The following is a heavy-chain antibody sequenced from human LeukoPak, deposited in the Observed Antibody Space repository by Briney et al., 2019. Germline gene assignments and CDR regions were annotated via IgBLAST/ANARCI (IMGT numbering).Heavy chain of an antibody. CDR1: GGSISSYY. D-gene: IGHD3-22*01. V-gene: IGHV4-4*07. CDR2: IYTSGST. CDR3: ARVSVDHDSSGYPVRYYYYYYMDV. J-gene: IGHJ6*03. Sequence: SETLSLTCTVSGGSISSYYWSWIRQPAGKGLEWIGRIYTSGSTNYNPSLKSRVTISVDKSKNQFSLKLSSVTAADTAVYYCARVSVDHDSSGYPVRYYYYYYMDVWGKGTTVTVSS.